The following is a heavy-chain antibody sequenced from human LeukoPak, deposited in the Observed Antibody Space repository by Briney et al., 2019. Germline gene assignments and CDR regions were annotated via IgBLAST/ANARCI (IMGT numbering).Heavy chain of an antibody. V-gene: IGHV1-24*01. CDR1: GYTLTELS. Sequence: ASVKVSCKVSGYTLTELSMHWVRQAPGKGLEWMGGFDPEDGETIYAQKFQGRVTMTEDTSASTAYMELSSLRSEDTAVYYCARLSSHYGDYKVDPWGQGTLVTVSS. CDR2: FDPEDGET. J-gene: IGHJ5*02. CDR3: ARLSSHYGDYKVDP. D-gene: IGHD4-17*01.